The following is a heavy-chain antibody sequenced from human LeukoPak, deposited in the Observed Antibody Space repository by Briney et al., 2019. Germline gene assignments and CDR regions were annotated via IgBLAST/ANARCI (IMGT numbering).Heavy chain of an antibody. J-gene: IGHJ3*02. D-gene: IGHD3-22*01. V-gene: IGHV4-59*01. CDR1: GYSISSGYY. CDR2: SYYIEST. CDR3: ARDNQWLNAFDI. Sequence: SETLSLTCSVSGYSISSGYYWGWVRQPPGKGLEWIGYSYYIESTNYNPSLKSRVTISVDTSRNRFSLKLSSVTAADTAMYYCARDNQWLNAFDIWGQGTMVTVSS.